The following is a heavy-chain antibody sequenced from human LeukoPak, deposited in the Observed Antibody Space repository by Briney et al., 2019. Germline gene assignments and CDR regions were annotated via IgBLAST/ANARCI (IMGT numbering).Heavy chain of an antibody. D-gene: IGHD3-22*01. V-gene: IGHV3-7*01. CDR2: IKHDGSDK. Sequence: PGGSLRLSCAASGFTFSSYWMSWVRQAPGKGLEWVANIKHDGSDKYYVDSVKGRFTISRDNVKNSLYLQMNSLRAEDTAVFYCARDPRGVDSSSSVWYSYYFMDVWGEGTTVIVSS. CDR3: ARDPRGVDSSSSVWYSYYFMDV. CDR1: GFTFSSYW. J-gene: IGHJ6*03.